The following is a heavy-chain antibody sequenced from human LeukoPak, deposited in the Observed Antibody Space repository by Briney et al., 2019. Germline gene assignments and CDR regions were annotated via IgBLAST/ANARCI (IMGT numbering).Heavy chain of an antibody. J-gene: IGHJ5*02. CDR1: GGSFSGYY. CDR3: ARDFSTMGRKTNWFYP. Sequence: SETLSLTCAVYGGSFSGYYWSWIRQPPGKGLEWIGEINHSGSTNYNPSLKSRVTISVDTSKNQFSLKLSSVTAADTAVYYCARDFSTMGRKTNWFYPWGQGTLVTVSS. D-gene: IGHD3-10*01. V-gene: IGHV4-34*01. CDR2: INHSGST.